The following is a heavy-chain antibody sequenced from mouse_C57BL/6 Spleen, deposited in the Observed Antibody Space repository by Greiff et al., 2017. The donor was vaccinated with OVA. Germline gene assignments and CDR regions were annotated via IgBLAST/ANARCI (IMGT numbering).Heavy chain of an antibody. J-gene: IGHJ2*01. V-gene: IGHV1-82*01. CDR3: ASLTGTGLYYYDY. CDR2: IYPGDGDT. CDR1: GYAFSSSW. D-gene: IGHD4-1*01. Sequence: QVQLQQSGPELVKPGASVKISCKASGYAFSSSWMNWVKQRPGKGLEWIGRIYPGDGDTNYNGKFKGKATLTADKSSSTAYMQLSSLTSEDSAVYFCASLTGTGLYYYDYWGQGTTLTVSS.